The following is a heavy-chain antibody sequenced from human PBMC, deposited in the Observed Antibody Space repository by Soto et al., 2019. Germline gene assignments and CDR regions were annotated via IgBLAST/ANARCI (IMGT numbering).Heavy chain of an antibody. V-gene: IGHV4-39*01. J-gene: IGHJ4*02. CDR3: ASELGYCSGGTCYSKDYFDY. CDR2: IYYSGST. CDR1: GGSISTRSYY. D-gene: IGHD2-15*01. Sequence: PSETLSLTCTVSGGSISTRSYYWGWIRQPPGKGLEWIGRIYYSGSTHYNPSLKSRVTISADTSKNQFSLKLSSVTAADTAVYYCASELGYCSGGTCYSKDYFDYWGQGTLVTVSS.